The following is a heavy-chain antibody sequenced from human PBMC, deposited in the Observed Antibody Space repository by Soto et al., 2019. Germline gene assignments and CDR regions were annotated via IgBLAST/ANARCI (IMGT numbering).Heavy chain of an antibody. D-gene: IGHD2-2*02. Sequence: QVQLQESGPGLVKPSETLSLTCTVSGGSISSYYWSWIRQPPGKGLEWIGYIYYSGSTNYNPSLKSRVTISVDTSKNQFSLKLSSVTAADTAVYYCARCSTSCYTGFDYWGQGTLVTVSS. J-gene: IGHJ4*02. CDR2: IYYSGST. V-gene: IGHV4-59*01. CDR1: GGSISSYY. CDR3: ARCSTSCYTGFDY.